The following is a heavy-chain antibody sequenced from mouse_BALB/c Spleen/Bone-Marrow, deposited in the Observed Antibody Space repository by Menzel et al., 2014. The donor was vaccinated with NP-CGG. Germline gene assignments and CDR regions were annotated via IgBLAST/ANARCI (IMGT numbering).Heavy chain of an antibody. CDR1: GFTFSNYA. CDR3: ARHGDNYVFDY. V-gene: IGHV5-9-3*01. CDR2: VSSGGSFT. D-gene: IGHD1-3*01. J-gene: IGHJ2*01. Sequence: EVKVVKSGGGLVSPGGSLKLSCAASGFTFSNYAMSWVRQTPEKRLEWVATVSSGGSFTYYPDSVKGRFTISRDSAKNTLYLQMSSLRSEDTAMYYCARHGDNYVFDYWGQGTTLTVSS.